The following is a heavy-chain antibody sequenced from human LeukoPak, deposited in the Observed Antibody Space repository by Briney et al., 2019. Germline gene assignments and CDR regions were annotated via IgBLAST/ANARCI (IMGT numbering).Heavy chain of an antibody. CDR3: ARSTGYYYDSRNDY. J-gene: IGHJ4*02. V-gene: IGHV1-8*01. D-gene: IGHD3-22*01. CDR2: MNPNSGNT. Sequence: ASVKVSCKASGYTFTSYDINWVRQATGQGLEWMGWMNPNSGNTGYAQKFQGRVTMTRNTSISTAYMELSSLRSEDTAVYCCARSTGYYYDSRNDYWGQGTLVTVSS. CDR1: GYTFTSYD.